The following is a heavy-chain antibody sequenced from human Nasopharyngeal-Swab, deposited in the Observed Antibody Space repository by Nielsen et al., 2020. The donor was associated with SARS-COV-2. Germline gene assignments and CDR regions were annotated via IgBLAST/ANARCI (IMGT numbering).Heavy chain of an antibody. CDR2: TSFDGSNK. J-gene: IGHJ6*03. D-gene: IGHD1-26*01. CDR3: AKGLRVGSAYYFYHYMDV. Sequence: GGSLRLSCATSGFTFRIYGMHWVRQAPGKGLEWVAVTSFDGSNKSYADSVKGRFTISKDYAQNTLYLHMNSLRAEDTAVYYCAKGLRVGSAYYFYHYMDVWGKGTTVTVSS. CDR1: GFTFRIYG. V-gene: IGHV3-30*05.